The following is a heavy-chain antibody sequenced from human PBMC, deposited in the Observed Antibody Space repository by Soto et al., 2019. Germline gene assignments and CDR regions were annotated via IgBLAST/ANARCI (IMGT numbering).Heavy chain of an antibody. J-gene: IGHJ5*02. CDR2: ISGSGGST. CDR3: AKGRPYYYDSSGYYYVNNWFDP. V-gene: IGHV3-23*01. Sequence: GGSLRLSCAASGFTFSSYAMSWVRQAPGKGLEWVSAISGSGGSTYYADSVKGRFTISRDNSKNTLYLQMNSLRAEDTAVYYCAKGRPYYYDSSGYYYVNNWFDPWGPGPMVTVSS. D-gene: IGHD3-22*01. CDR1: GFTFSSYA.